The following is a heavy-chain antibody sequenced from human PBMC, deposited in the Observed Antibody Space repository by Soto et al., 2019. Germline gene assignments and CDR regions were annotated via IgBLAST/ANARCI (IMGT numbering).Heavy chain of an antibody. V-gene: IGHV2-5*01. J-gene: IGHJ4*02. CDR1: GFSLSTSGVG. Sequence: QITLKESGPTLVKPTQTLTLTCTFSGFSLSTSGVGVGWIRQPPGKALEWLALIYWNDDKRYSPSLKSRLTITKDTSKNQVVLTMTNIDPVDTATYYCARTIFGVVIIPADFDYWGQGTLVTVSS. CDR2: IYWNDDK. D-gene: IGHD3-3*01. CDR3: ARTIFGVVIIPADFDY.